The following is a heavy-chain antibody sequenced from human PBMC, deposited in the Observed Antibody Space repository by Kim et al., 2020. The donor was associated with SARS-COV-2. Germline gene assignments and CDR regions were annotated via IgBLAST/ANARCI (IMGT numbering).Heavy chain of an antibody. Sequence: SVKVSCKASGGTFSSYAISWVRQAPGQGLEWMGRIIPILGIANYAQKFQGRVTITADKSTSTAYMELSSLRSEDTAVYYCARGGGSYYHYYYYYGMDVWSQGTTVTVSS. CDR2: IIPILGIA. D-gene: IGHD1-26*01. CDR1: GGTFSSYA. V-gene: IGHV1-69*04. CDR3: ARGGGSYYHYYYYYGMDV. J-gene: IGHJ6*02.